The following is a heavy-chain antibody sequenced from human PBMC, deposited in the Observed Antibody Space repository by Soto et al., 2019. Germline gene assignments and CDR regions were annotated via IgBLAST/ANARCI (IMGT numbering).Heavy chain of an antibody. D-gene: IGHD3-3*01. J-gene: IGHJ6*02. V-gene: IGHV4-59*01. CDR3: ARVRNTIFGVVIADDYYGMDV. Sequence: SETLSLTCTVSGGSISSYYWSWIRQPPGKGLEWIGYVHYSGSTNYNPSLKSRVTMSIDTSKSQFSLKLSSVTAADTAVYYCARVRNTIFGVVIADDYYGMDVWGQGTTVTVSS. CDR1: GGSISSYY. CDR2: VHYSGST.